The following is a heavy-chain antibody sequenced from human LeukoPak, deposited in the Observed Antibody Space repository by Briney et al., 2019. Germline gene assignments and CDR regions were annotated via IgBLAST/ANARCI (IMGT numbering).Heavy chain of an antibody. V-gene: IGHV4-59*01. J-gene: IGHJ6*03. CDR1: GGSISSYY. D-gene: IGHD1-26*01. CDR3: ARGSGSYYGYYYYYMDV. CDR2: IYYSGST. Sequence: PSETLSLTCTVSGGSISSYYWSWIRQPPGKGLEWIGYIYYSGSTNYNPSLKSRVTISVDTSKNQFSLKLSSVTAADTAVYYCARGSGSYYGYYYYYMDVWGKGTTVTVSS.